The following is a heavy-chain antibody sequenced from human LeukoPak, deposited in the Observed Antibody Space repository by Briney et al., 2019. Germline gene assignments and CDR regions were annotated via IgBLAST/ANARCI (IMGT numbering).Heavy chain of an antibody. J-gene: IGHJ4*02. CDR2: IIPIFGTA. D-gene: IGHD3-9*01. V-gene: IGHV1-69*13. CDR3: ARGYFDWLLSFDY. CDR1: GGTFISYA. Sequence: ASVKVSCKASGGTFISYAISWVRQAPGQGLEWMGGIIPIFGTANYAQKFQGRVTITADESTSTAYMELSSLRSEDTAVYYCARGYFDWLLSFDYWGQGTLVTVSS.